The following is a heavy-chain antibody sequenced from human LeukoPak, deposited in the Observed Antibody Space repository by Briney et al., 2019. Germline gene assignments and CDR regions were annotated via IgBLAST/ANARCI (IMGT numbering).Heavy chain of an antibody. D-gene: IGHD4-17*01. CDR1: GGSISSYY. Sequence: PSETLSLTCTVSGGSISSYYWSWIRQPPGKGLEWIGYIYYSGNTNYNPSLKSRVTISVDTSKNQFSLKLSSVTAADTAVYYCARERAGDYGSFDYWGQGTLVTVSS. CDR3: ARERAGDYGSFDY. V-gene: IGHV4-59*01. J-gene: IGHJ4*02. CDR2: IYYSGNT.